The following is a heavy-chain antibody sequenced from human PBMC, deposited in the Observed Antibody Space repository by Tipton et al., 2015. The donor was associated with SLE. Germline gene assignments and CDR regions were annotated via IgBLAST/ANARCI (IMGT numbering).Heavy chain of an antibody. D-gene: IGHD6-19*01. Sequence: TLSLTCTVSGGSISSGSYYWSWIRQPAGKGLEWIGHIYTSGSTNYNPSLKSRVTISVDTSKNQFSMKLSSVTAADTAVYYCARHVVEVEYSSGGLPDAFDIWGQGTMVTVSS. V-gene: IGHV4-61*09. CDR2: IYTSGST. CDR3: ARHVVEVEYSSGGLPDAFDI. J-gene: IGHJ3*02. CDR1: GGSISSGSYY.